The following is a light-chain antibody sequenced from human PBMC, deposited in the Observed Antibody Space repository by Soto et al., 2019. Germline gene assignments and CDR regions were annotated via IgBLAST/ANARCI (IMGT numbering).Light chain of an antibody. V-gene: IGLV1-40*01. CDR3: QSYASSLSGVV. Sequence: QSVLTQPPSVSGAPGQRVTISCTGSSSNIGAGYDVHWYQQLPGTAPKLLIYVNTNRPSGVPDRFSGSKSGTSGSLAITGLQAEDEGDYYCQSYASSLSGVVFGGGTKLTVL. J-gene: IGLJ2*01. CDR1: SSNIGAGYD. CDR2: VNT.